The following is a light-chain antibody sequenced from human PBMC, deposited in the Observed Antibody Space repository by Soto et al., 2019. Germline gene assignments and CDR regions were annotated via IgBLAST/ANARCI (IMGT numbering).Light chain of an antibody. CDR1: QSVTNSF. J-gene: IGKJ1*01. CDR3: KQYVSSPWA. V-gene: IGKV3-20*01. Sequence: EIVLAQSPGTLSLSPGERATLSCRASQSVTNSFLAWYQQKPGQAPRLLIYGASRRATGIPDRFTGSGSGTDFTLTISRLEPEDFEVYYCKQYVSSPWAFGQGTKVEI. CDR2: GAS.